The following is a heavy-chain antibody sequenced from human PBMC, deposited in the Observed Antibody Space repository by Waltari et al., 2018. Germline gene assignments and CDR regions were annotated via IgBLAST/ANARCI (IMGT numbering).Heavy chain of an antibody. Sequence: EEQLVESGGGLIQPGESLRVSCVVSGFTFSRYWMNWVRQAPGKGLVWVARINSDGSDTSYADSVKGRFTISRDNAKNTVYLQMKSLRAEDTAVYYCARVARKTYSSPVPERDYYYGMDVWGLGTTVTVSS. J-gene: IGHJ6*02. CDR2: INSDGSDT. CDR1: GFTFSRYW. V-gene: IGHV3-74*01. D-gene: IGHD6-13*01. CDR3: ARVARKTYSSPVPERDYYYGMDV.